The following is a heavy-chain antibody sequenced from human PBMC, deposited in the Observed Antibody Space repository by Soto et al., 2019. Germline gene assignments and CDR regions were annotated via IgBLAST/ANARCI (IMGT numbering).Heavy chain of an antibody. Sequence: SETLSLTCAVYGGSFSGYYWSWIRQPPGKGLEWIGEINHSGSTNYNPSLKSRVTISVDTSKNQFSLKLSSVTAADTAVYYCARGPDSGYDYSPFDYWGQGTLVTVSS. J-gene: IGHJ4*02. V-gene: IGHV4-34*01. D-gene: IGHD5-12*01. CDR3: ARGPDSGYDYSPFDY. CDR2: INHSGST. CDR1: GGSFSGYY.